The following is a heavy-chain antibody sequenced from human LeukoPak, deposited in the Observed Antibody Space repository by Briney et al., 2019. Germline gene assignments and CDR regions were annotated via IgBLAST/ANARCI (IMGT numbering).Heavy chain of an antibody. CDR3: AVVVFDY. CDR1: GFTFSSYA. Sequence: QPGGSLRLSCAASGFTFSSYAMTWVRQAPGKGLEWVSVISGSGGSTYYADSVKGRFTISRDNAKNSLYLQMNSLRAEDTAVYYCAVVVFDYWGQGTLVTVSS. CDR2: ISGSGGST. J-gene: IGHJ4*02. D-gene: IGHD3-22*01. V-gene: IGHV3-23*01.